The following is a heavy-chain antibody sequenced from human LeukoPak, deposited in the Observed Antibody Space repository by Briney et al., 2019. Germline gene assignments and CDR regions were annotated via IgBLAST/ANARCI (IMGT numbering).Heavy chain of an antibody. V-gene: IGHV3-48*03. CDR1: GFTFSSYE. J-gene: IGHJ4*02. CDR2: ISSSGDTI. CDR3: ARGRTYYDYVWGSSLDY. Sequence: PGGSLRPSCVISGFTFSSYEMNWVRQAPGKGLEWVSYISSSGDTIYYADSVKGRFTVSRDNAKNSLYLQMNSLRAEDTAVYYCARGRTYYDYVWGSSLDYWGQGTLVTVSS. D-gene: IGHD3-16*01.